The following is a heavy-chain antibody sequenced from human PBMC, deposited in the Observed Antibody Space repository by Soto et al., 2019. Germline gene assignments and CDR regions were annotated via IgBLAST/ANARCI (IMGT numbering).Heavy chain of an antibody. V-gene: IGHV3-53*04. J-gene: IGHJ4*02. D-gene: IGHD6-19*01. CDR1: GFTVSSNF. CDR2: IYSGGTT. CDR3: ARGAGYSSGWYDY. Sequence: EVQLVESGGGLVQPGGSLRLSCAASGFTVSSNFMSWVRQAPGKGLEWVSVIYSGGTTYYADSVKGRFTISRHNSKITLYLQMNSLRAEDTAVYYCARGAGYSSGWYDYWGQGTLVTVSS.